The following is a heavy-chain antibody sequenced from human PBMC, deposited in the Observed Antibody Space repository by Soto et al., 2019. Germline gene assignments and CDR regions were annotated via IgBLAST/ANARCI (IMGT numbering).Heavy chain of an antibody. Sequence: TLSLTCTLSYGSISVSNVFLGWVRQPQGKGLEWIWNVYYSGTAYFNPSLWTRVTFPVETSKNQFSLTLYSVTAAETAVYYCSRNKGRHLYXWGQGILVTVSX. CDR1: YGSISVSNVF. V-gene: IGHV4-39*01. J-gene: IGHJ4*02. CDR3: SRNKGRHLYX. CDR2: VYYSGTA.